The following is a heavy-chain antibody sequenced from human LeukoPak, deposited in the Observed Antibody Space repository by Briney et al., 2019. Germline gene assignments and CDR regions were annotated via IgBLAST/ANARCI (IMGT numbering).Heavy chain of an antibody. V-gene: IGHV1-2*02. J-gene: IGHJ3*02. CDR1: GYTFTGYY. Sequence: ASVKVSCKASGYTFTGYYMHRVRQAPGQGLEWMGWINPNSGGTNYAQKFQGRVTMTRDTSISTAYMELSRLRSDDTAVYYCARNYGDYVGAFDIWGQGTMVTVSS. CDR2: INPNSGGT. D-gene: IGHD4-17*01. CDR3: ARNYGDYVGAFDI.